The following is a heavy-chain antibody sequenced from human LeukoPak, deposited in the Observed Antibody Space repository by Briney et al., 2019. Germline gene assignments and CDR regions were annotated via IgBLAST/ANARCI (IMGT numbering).Heavy chain of an antibody. CDR3: ARAFRGIFGVFEAFDI. J-gene: IGHJ3*02. CDR2: IFYTGST. V-gene: IGHV4-59*01. Sequence: PSETLSLTCTVSGGSISSYYWSWIRQPPGKGLEWIGYIFYTGSTNYNPSLKSRVTISVLTSKNRFSLKLSSVTAADTAVYYCARAFRGIFGVFEAFDIWGQGTMVTVSS. CDR1: GGSISSYY. D-gene: IGHD3-3*01.